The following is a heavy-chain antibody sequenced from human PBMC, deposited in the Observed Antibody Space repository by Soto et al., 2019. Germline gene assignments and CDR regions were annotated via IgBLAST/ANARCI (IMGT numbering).Heavy chain of an antibody. Sequence: PGGSLRLSCAASGFSFSSYGMHWVRQAPGKGLEWVAVISYDGSNKYYADSVKGRFTISRDNSKNTLYLQMNSLRAEDTAVYYCAKDHSGWFSDYWGQGTLVTVSS. CDR1: GFSFSSYG. CDR3: AKDHSGWFSDY. V-gene: IGHV3-30*18. CDR2: ISYDGSNK. J-gene: IGHJ4*02. D-gene: IGHD6-19*01.